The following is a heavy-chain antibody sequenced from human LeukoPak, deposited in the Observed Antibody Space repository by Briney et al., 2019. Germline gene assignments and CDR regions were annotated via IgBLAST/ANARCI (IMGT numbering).Heavy chain of an antibody. CDR2: IKHDGNEK. V-gene: IGHV3-7*01. CDR3: ARENWFAFDM. Sequence: GSLRLSCAVSGFTFTSYWMSWVRQAPGKGLEWVANIKHDGNEKYYVDSVKGRFTISRDNAKNSLYLQMSSLRAEDTAVYYCARENWFAFDMWGQGTLVTVSS. D-gene: IGHD3-9*01. J-gene: IGHJ3*02. CDR1: GFTFTSYW.